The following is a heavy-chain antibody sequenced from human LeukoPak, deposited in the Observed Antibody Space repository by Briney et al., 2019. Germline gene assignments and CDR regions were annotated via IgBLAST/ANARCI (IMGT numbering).Heavy chain of an antibody. D-gene: IGHD3-16*01. J-gene: IGHJ4*02. V-gene: IGHV5-51*01. CDR1: GYSFTNYW. Sequence: GESLKISCKGSGYSFTNYWIGWVRQMPGKGLEWMGIIYPGDSDTRYSPSFQGQVTISADKSISTAYLQWSSLKASDTAMYYCARHPPYMGAPARPFDHLGQGTLASLSS. CDR3: ARHPPYMGAPARPFDH. CDR2: IYPGDSDT.